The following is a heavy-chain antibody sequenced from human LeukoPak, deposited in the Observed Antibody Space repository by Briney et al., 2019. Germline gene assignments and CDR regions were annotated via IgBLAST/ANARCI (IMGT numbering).Heavy chain of an antibody. D-gene: IGHD1-26*01. J-gene: IGHJ5*02. CDR3: ARLAGATTYQPFDP. V-gene: IGHV5-51*01. Sequence: PGESLKISCKVSGNSFTTYWIGWVRQVPGKGLEWMGIIYPGDSDTKYSPSFQGQVTISADKSISTAYLQWSSLKASDTAMYYCARLAGATTYQPFDPWGQGTLVTVSS. CDR2: IYPGDSDT. CDR1: GNSFTTYW.